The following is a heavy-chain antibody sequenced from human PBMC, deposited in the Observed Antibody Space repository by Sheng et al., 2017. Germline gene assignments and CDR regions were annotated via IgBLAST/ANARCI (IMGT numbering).Heavy chain of an antibody. J-gene: IGHJ6*03. CDR3: ARVGFGEYDMDV. CDR2: ISSDSSYI. D-gene: IGHD3-10*01. Sequence: EVQLVESGGGLVKPGGSLRLSCAVSGFTFSTYSMNWVRQAPGKGLEWVSSISSDSSYIFYADSVKGRFTMSRDNAKNSLYLQMNSLRAEDTAVYYCARVGFGEYDMDVWGQGTTVTVSS. V-gene: IGHV3-21*01. CDR1: GFTFSTYS.